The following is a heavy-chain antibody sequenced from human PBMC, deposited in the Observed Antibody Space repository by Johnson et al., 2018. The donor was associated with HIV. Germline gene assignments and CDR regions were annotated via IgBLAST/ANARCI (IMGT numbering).Heavy chain of an antibody. CDR2: IKDDRGEE. D-gene: IGHD3-10*01. V-gene: IGHV3-7*05. Sequence: VQLVESGGGLIQPGGSLRLSCAAPKFTFSKPYITWVRQAPGQGLEWMANIKDDRGEEYYVGSVKGRFTIPRDNAKNSMYLQMNSLRAEDTALYYCAKLREIYPPDGFDIWGQGTMVTVSS. CDR1: KFTFSKPY. CDR3: AKLREIYPPDGFDI. J-gene: IGHJ3*02.